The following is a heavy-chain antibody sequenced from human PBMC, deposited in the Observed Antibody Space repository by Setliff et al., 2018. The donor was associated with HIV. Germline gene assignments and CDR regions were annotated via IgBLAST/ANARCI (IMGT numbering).Heavy chain of an antibody. CDR2: INPNSGGT. CDR1: GYTFTGYY. CDR3: ARGPYYDVWRGPGEGNWFDP. Sequence: ASVKVSCKASGYTFTGYYIHWVRQAPGQGLEWMGRINPNSGGTNYAQKFQGRVTMTRDTSISTAYMELSRLRSDDTAVYYCARGPYYDVWRGPGEGNWFDPWGQGTLVTVSS. J-gene: IGHJ5*02. D-gene: IGHD3-3*01. V-gene: IGHV1-2*06.